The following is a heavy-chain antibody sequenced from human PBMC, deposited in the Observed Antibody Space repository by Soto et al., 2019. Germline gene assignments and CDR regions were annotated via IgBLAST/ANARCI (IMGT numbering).Heavy chain of an antibody. CDR2: IWHDGRNK. Sequence: QVQVVESGGGVVQPGRSLRLSCAASGFTFSNFGMHWVRQAPGKGLEWVAVIWHDGRNKYYADSVKGRFTVSRDNSENTLYLQMDRMRGEDTAVYYCAIDTGNDEAIDYWGQGTLVTVSS. V-gene: IGHV3-33*01. D-gene: IGHD1-1*01. CDR3: AIDTGNDEAIDY. CDR1: GFTFSNFG. J-gene: IGHJ4*02.